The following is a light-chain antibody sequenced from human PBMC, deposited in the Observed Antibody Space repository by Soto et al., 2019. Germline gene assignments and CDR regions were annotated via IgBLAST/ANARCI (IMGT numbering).Light chain of an antibody. Sequence: DIQMTQSPSSLSASVGDRVVITCQASQDINNYLNWYHQKLGKAPKLPIYDASNLEPGVPSRFSGSGSGTHFTFTISSLQPEDYATYYCQHFDLFPLTFGGGTKVEIK. CDR1: QDINNY. CDR3: QHFDLFPLT. V-gene: IGKV1-33*01. CDR2: DAS. J-gene: IGKJ4*01.